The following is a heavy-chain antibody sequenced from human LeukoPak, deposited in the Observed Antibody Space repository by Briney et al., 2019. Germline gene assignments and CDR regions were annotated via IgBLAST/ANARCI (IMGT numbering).Heavy chain of an antibody. CDR2: IKQDGSEK. J-gene: IGHJ4*02. CDR3: ARVPGYSYGYGYFDY. V-gene: IGHV3-7*01. D-gene: IGHD5-18*01. Sequence: PGGSLRLSCAASGFTFSSYWMSWVRQAPGKGLEWVANIKQDGSEKYYVDSVKGRFTISRDNAKNSLYLQMNSLRAEDTAVYHCARVPGYSYGYGYFDYWGQGTLVTVSS. CDR1: GFTFSSYW.